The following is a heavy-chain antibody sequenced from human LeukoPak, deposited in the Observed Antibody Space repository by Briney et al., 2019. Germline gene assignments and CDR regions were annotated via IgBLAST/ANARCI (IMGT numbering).Heavy chain of an antibody. D-gene: IGHD1-26*01. CDR2: INSDGSST. CDR3: ARRGSGSPPYYFGY. Sequence: PGGSLRLSCAASGLTFSSYWMHWVRQAPGKGLVWVSRINSDGSSTSYADSVKGRFTISRDNAKNTLYLQMNSLRAEDTAVYYCARRGSGSPPYYFGYWGQGTLVTVSS. CDR1: GLTFSSYW. J-gene: IGHJ4*02. V-gene: IGHV3-74*01.